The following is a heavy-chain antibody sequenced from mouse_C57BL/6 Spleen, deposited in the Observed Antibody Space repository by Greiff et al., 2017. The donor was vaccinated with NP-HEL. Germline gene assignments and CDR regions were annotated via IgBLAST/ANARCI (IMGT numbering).Heavy chain of an antibody. CDR3: ARDLGGNFAY. D-gene: IGHD2-1*01. J-gene: IGHJ3*01. CDR1: GYSITSGYY. V-gene: IGHV3-6*01. CDR2: ISYDGSN. Sequence: EVKLLESGPGLVKPSQSLSLTCSVTGYSITSGYYWNWIRQFPGNKLEWMGYISYDGSNNYNPSLKNRISITRDTSKNQFFLKLNSVTTEDTATYDCARDLGGNFAYWGQGTLVTVSA.